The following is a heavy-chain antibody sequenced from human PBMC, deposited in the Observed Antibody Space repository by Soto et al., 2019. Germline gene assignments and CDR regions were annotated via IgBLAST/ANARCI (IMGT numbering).Heavy chain of an antibody. D-gene: IGHD2-2*01. CDR3: ARGGVPWYCSSTSCYGTNWFDP. Sequence: GASVKVSCKASGYTFTSYGISWVRQAPGQGLEWMGWISAYNGNTNYAQKLQGRVTMTTNTSTSTAYMELSSLRSEDTAVYYCARGGVPWYCSSTSCYGTNWFDPWGQGTLVTVSS. CDR2: ISAYNGNT. V-gene: IGHV1-18*01. CDR1: GYTFTSYG. J-gene: IGHJ5*02.